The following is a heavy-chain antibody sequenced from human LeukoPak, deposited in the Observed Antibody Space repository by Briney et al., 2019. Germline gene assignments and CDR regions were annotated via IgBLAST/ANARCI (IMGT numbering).Heavy chain of an antibody. D-gene: IGHD5-24*01. CDR1: GFTFSSYG. Sequence: GGSLRLSCVASGFTFSSYGMHWVRQAPGKGLEWVAVISYTEDAKIYADSVRGRFTISRDNSKNTLYLQMDSLRVEDTAVYYCASPRRDGYNYFEYWGQGTLVTVPS. V-gene: IGHV3-30*03. CDR2: ISYTEDAK. J-gene: IGHJ4*02. CDR3: ASPRRDGYNYFEY.